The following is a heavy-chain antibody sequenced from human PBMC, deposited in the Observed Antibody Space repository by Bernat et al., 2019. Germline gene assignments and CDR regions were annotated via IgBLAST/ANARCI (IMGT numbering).Heavy chain of an antibody. D-gene: IGHD4-11*01. CDR1: GYTFNHHG. Sequence: QVQLVQSGAEVKKPGASVKVSCKASGYTFNHHGITWVRQAPGQGLEWMGWISAYNGDTKYAQMVQGRVTMTTDTSTSTAYMELRSLRPDDTAVYYCAGDPSNTSGSYPYFDYWGQGSLVTVSS. CDR3: AGDPSNTSGSYPYFDY. J-gene: IGHJ4*02. CDR2: ISAYNGDT. V-gene: IGHV1-18*04.